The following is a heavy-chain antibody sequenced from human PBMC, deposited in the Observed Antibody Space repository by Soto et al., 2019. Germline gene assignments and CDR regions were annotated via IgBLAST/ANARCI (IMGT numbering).Heavy chain of an antibody. D-gene: IGHD3-16*02. V-gene: IGHV3-7*01. CDR3: ARDRYDYIWGSYRYTAAFDI. CDR1: GFTFSSYW. Sequence: EVQLVESEGGWVQPGGSLRLSCAASGFTFSSYWMSWVRQAPGKGLEWVANIKQDGSEKYYVDSVKGRFTISRDNAKNSLYLQMNSLRAEDTAVYYCARDRYDYIWGSYRYTAAFDIWGQGTMVTVSS. J-gene: IGHJ3*02. CDR2: IKQDGSEK.